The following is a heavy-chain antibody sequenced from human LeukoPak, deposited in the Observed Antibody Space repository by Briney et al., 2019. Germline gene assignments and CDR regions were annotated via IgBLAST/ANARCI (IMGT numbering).Heavy chain of an antibody. Sequence: PGGSLRLSCAASGFTFSSYGMHWVRQAPGKGLEWVAVIWYDGSNKYYADSVKGRFTISRDNSKNTLYLQMNSLRAEDTAVYYCAREGQAYCGGDCYVDYWGQGTLVIVSS. J-gene: IGHJ4*02. V-gene: IGHV3-33*01. CDR1: GFTFSSYG. D-gene: IGHD2-21*02. CDR3: AREGQAYCGGDCYVDY. CDR2: IWYDGSNK.